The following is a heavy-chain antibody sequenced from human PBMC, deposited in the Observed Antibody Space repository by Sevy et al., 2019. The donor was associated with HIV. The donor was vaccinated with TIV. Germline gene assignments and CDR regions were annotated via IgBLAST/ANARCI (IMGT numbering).Heavy chain of an antibody. CDR1: GFTFSGHG. CDR2: ISHDGRST. CDR3: ARDLEFYDYGDYGPAFMPDY. Sequence: EGSLRLSCATSGFTFSGHGMHWVRHAPGKGLEWLAVISHDGRSTFDAASVKGRFIISRDNSKNTLFLQMNSLRAEDTAVYYCARDLEFYDYGDYGPAFMPDYWGQGTLVTVSS. V-gene: IGHV3-33*05. D-gene: IGHD4-17*01. J-gene: IGHJ4*02.